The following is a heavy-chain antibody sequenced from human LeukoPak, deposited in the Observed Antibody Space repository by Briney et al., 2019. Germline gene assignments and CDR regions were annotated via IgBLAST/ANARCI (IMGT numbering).Heavy chain of an antibody. CDR3: ARGQAALWFGAL. J-gene: IGHJ4*02. V-gene: IGHV4-61*01. CDR2: ISYSGST. Sequence: PSETLSLTCTVSGGSVSSGSDYWSWIRQPPGKGLEWIGHISYSGSTNYNPSLKSRVTISLDTSKNQLSLKLSSVTTADTAVYYCARGQAALWFGALWGQGTLVTVSS. D-gene: IGHD3-10*01. CDR1: GGSVSSGSDY.